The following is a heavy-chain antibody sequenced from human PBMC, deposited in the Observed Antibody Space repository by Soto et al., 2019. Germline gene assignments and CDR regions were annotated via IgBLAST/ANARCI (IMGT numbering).Heavy chain of an antibody. D-gene: IGHD2-15*01. V-gene: IGHV3-15*01. Sequence: EVQLVESGGRLVKPGGSLRLSCAASGFSFSNVWMTWVRQAPGKGLEWVGRIKRKTDGETTDYAAPVKGRFSISRDDSRNTLYIQRNRMKTEDTTVYYCTTGDCSGGGGGSCHFFDFWGRGTLVTVSS. CDR1: GFSFSNVW. CDR2: IKRKTDGETT. CDR3: TTGDCSGGGGGSCHFFDF. J-gene: IGHJ4*02.